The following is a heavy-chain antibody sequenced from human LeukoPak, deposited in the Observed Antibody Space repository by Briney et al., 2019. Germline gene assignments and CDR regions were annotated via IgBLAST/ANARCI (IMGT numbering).Heavy chain of an antibody. Sequence: EASVKVSCKASGGTFSSYAISWVRQAPGQGLEWMGGIIPIFGTANYAQKFQGRVTITADESTSTAYMELSSLRSEDTAVYYCARGRVTMTDFDYWGQGTLVTVSS. J-gene: IGHJ4*02. V-gene: IGHV1-69*13. CDR2: IIPIFGTA. CDR1: GGTFSSYA. CDR3: ARGRVTMTDFDY. D-gene: IGHD4-23*01.